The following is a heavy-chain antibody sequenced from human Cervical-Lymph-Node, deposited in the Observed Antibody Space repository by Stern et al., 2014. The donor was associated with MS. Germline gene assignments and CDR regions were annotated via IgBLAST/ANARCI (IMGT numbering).Heavy chain of an antibody. D-gene: IGHD2-21*02. Sequence: VQLVQSGAEVKKPGSSVKVSCKASGGTFSSYAISWVRQAPGHALEWMGGIIPIFGTANYAQKFQGRVTITADESTSTAYMELSSLRSEDTAVYYCARVGAYCGGDCYSLADYWGQGTLVTVSS. CDR3: ARVGAYCGGDCYSLADY. V-gene: IGHV1-69*01. J-gene: IGHJ4*02. CDR2: IIPIFGTA. CDR1: GGTFSSYA.